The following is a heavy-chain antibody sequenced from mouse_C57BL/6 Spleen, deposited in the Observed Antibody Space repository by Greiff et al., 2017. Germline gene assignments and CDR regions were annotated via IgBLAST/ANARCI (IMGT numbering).Heavy chain of an antibody. CDR1: GYTFTSYW. Sequence: VKLQESGAELVKPGASVKMSCKASGYTFTSYWITWVKQRPGQGLEWIGDIYPGSGSTNYNEKFKSKATLTVDTSSSTAYMQLSSLTSEDSAVYYCARGGSGYYDYWGQGTTLTVSS. D-gene: IGHD3-2*02. CDR2: IYPGSGST. J-gene: IGHJ2*01. CDR3: ARGGSGYYDY. V-gene: IGHV1-55*01.